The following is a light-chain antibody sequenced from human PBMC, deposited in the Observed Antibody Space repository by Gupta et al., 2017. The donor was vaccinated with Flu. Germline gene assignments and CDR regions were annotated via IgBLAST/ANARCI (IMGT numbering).Light chain of an antibody. J-gene: IGKJ4*01. V-gene: IGKV1-33*01. Sequence: DIQMTQSPSTLSASVGDRVTITCQASQDVSNYLHWYQHKPGKAPKLLIYDASDLETGVPSRFSGSGSGTDFTFTISSLQPEDIATYYCQQYDNLPVTFGGGTKVEIK. CDR3: QQYDNLPVT. CDR2: DAS. CDR1: QDVSNY.